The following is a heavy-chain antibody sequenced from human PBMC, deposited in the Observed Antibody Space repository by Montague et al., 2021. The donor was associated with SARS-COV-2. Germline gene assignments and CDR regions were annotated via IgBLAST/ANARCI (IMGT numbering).Heavy chain of an antibody. V-gene: IGHV1-2*02. CDR2: INPHSGET. J-gene: IGHJ4*02. CDR1: GYTFRDYY. Sequence: SVKVSCKASGYTFRDYYMDWVRQAPGQGLEWMGRINPHSGETNYAQNFQGRVIMTRDTSINTAYMDLSRLRSDDTAVYYCAKDAGYSNSRDFWGQGTLVTVSS. D-gene: IGHD6-13*01. CDR3: AKDAGYSNSRDF.